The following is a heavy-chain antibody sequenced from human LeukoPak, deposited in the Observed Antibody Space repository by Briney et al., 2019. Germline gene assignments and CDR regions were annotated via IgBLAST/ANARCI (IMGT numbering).Heavy chain of an antibody. Sequence: SETLSLTCTVSGGSISSGDYYWSWIRQPPGKGLEWIGYIYYSGTTYSNPSLKSRVSISVDTSKNQFSLKLSSVTAADTAVYYCARERGTVPYPGLFDPWGQGTLVTVSS. CDR2: IYYSGTT. CDR3: ARERGTVPYPGLFDP. J-gene: IGHJ5*02. CDR1: GGSISSGDYY. D-gene: IGHD4-17*01. V-gene: IGHV4-30-4*02.